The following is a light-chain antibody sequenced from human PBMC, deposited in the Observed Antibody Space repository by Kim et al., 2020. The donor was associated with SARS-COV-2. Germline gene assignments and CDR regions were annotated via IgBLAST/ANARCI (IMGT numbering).Light chain of an antibody. CDR3: SSYASSSTLVV. CDR2: DVS. Sequence: HSITISCSGTSSDVGGYNYVSWYQQHPGKAPKLMIYDVSNRPSGVSNRFSGSKSGNTASLTISGLQAEDEADYYCSSYASSSTLVVFGGGTQLTVL. J-gene: IGLJ2*01. V-gene: IGLV2-14*03. CDR1: SSDVGGYNY.